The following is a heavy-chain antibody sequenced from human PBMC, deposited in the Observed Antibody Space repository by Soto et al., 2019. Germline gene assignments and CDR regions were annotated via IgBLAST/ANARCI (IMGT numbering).Heavy chain of an antibody. V-gene: IGHV1-2*02. CDR3: AKLLWSGYYTVQEVEY. CDR2: INPNSGDT. Sequence: QVQLVQSGAEVKKPGASVKVSCRASGYTFTDYFVSWVRQAPGQGLEWVGWINPNSGDTKYAQKFQGRVTFTTDTSISTAYMELSRLRSDDTAVFYCAKLLWSGYYTVQEVEYWGQGTLVTVSS. J-gene: IGHJ4*02. D-gene: IGHD3-3*01. CDR1: GYTFTDYF.